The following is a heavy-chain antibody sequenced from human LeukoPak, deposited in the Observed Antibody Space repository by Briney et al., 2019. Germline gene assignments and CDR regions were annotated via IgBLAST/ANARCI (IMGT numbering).Heavy chain of an antibody. CDR1: GGSISTFY. CDR2: IFHTGNS. CDR3: ARRPFSDGFDI. J-gene: IGHJ3*02. Sequence: SETLSLTCTISGGSISTFYWSWLRQPPGKGLEWIAYIFHTGNSNYNPSLKGRVTISVDTSKNQFSLKVNSVTAADTAMYYCARRPFSDGFDIWGQGTMVTVSS. V-gene: IGHV4-59*08.